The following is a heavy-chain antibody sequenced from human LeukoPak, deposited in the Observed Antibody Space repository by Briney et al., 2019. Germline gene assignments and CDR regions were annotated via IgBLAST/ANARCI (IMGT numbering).Heavy chain of an antibody. CDR1: GYTLTELS. D-gene: IGHD1-26*01. V-gene: IGHV1-24*01. CDR2: FDPEDGET. CDR3: ATADGWELLRRFDY. J-gene: IGHJ4*02. Sequence: GASVKVSCKVSGYTLTELSMHWVRQAPGKGLEWMGGFDPEDGETIYAQKFQGRVTMTEDTSTDTAYMELSSLRSEDTAVYYCATADGWELLRRFDYWGQGTLVTVSS.